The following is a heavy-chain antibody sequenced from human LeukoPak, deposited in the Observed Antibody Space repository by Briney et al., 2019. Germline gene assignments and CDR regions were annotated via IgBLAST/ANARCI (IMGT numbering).Heavy chain of an antibody. D-gene: IGHD2-2*01. CDR3: AKGRLSLGYCSSTSCSSWFDP. CDR1: GFTFSSYA. V-gene: IGHV3-23*01. J-gene: IGHJ5*02. Sequence: GGSLRLSCAASGFTFSSYAMSWVRQAPGKGLEWVSAISGSGGSTYYADSAKGRFTISRDNSKNTLYLQMNSLRAEDTAVYYCAKGRLSLGYCSSTSCSSWFDPWGQGTLVTVSS. CDR2: ISGSGGST.